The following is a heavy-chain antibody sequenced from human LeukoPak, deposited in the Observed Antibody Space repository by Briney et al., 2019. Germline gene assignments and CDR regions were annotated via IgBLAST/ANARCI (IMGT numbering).Heavy chain of an antibody. Sequence: SETLSLTCTVSGVSISSSNWWSWVRQPPGKGLEWIGEIYHSGSTDYNPSLKSRVTISVDKSKNQFSLKLSSVTAADTAVYYCARHKDYYYSYMDVWGKGTTVTISS. J-gene: IGHJ6*03. CDR1: GVSISSSNW. V-gene: IGHV4-4*02. CDR2: IYHSGST. CDR3: ARHKDYYYSYMDV.